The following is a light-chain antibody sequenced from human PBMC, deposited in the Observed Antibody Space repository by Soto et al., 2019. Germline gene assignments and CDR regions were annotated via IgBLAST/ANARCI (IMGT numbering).Light chain of an antibody. CDR3: QSYDNSLSAWV. J-gene: IGLJ3*02. CDR2: GHT. CDR1: SSNIGAGYA. V-gene: IGLV1-40*01. Sequence: QSVLTQPPSVSGAPGQRVTISCTGSSSNIGAGYAVHWYQQLPGTAPKLLIDGHTHRPSGVPDRFSASKSGTSASLAITGLQAEDEADYSCQSYDNSLSAWVFGGGTKLTVL.